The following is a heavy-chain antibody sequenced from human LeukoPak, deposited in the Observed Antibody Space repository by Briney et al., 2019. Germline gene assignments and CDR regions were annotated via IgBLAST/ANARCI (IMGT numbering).Heavy chain of an antibody. CDR2: IISDGSSA. CDR3: VRDSNYHPDC. V-gene: IGHV3-74*01. CDR1: GFTFGDYW. Sequence: PWGSLRLSCAASGFTFGDYWMHWVRQAPGKGLVWVSRIISDGSSASYADSVKGRFTMSRDNAKNTLHLQMNSLRVEDTAVYYCVRDSNYHPDCWGQGTLVTVSS. J-gene: IGHJ4*02. D-gene: IGHD4-11*01.